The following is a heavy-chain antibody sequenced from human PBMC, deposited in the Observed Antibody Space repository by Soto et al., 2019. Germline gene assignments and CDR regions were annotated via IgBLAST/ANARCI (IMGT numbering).Heavy chain of an antibody. CDR2: IYYSGST. D-gene: IGHD6-6*01. J-gene: IGHJ4*02. V-gene: IGHV4-31*03. CDR3: TRDRASSSSGLEFDY. CDR1: GGSISSGGYY. Sequence: SETLSLTCTVSGGSISSGGYYWSWIRQHPGKGLEWIGYIYYSGSTYYNPSLKSRVTISVDTSKNQFSLKLSSVTAADAAVYYCTRDRASSSSGLEFDYWGQGTLVTVSS.